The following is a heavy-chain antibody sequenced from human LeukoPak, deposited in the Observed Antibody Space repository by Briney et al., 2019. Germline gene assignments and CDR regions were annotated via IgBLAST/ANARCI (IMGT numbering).Heavy chain of an antibody. CDR1: GYTFTGYY. Sequence: GASVKVSCKASGYTFTGYYMHWVRQAPGQGLEWMGWINPNSGGTNYAQKFQGWVTMTRDTSISTAYMELSRLRSDDTAVYYCARGAVIVVVPAAISYGMDVWGQGTTVTVSS. J-gene: IGHJ6*02. CDR3: ARGAVIVVVPAAISYGMDV. V-gene: IGHV1-2*04. D-gene: IGHD2-2*01. CDR2: INPNSGGT.